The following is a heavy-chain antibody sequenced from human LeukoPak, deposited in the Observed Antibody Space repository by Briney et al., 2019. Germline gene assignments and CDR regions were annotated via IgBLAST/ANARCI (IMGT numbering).Heavy chain of an antibody. CDR3: ARLQGSATDF. Sequence: GGSLRLSCAASGFTFSSYAMHWVRQAPGKGLEWVAVISYDGSNKYYADSVKGRFTISRDNSKNMLYLQMNSLRAEDTALYYCARLQGSATDFWGQGTLVTVSS. CDR2: ISYDGSNK. J-gene: IGHJ4*02. V-gene: IGHV3-30-3*01. CDR1: GFTFSSYA.